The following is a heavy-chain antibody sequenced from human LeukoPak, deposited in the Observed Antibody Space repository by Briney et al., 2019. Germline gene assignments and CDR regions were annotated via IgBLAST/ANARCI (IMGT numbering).Heavy chain of an antibody. Sequence: GGSLRLSCAASGSTFSSYGMHCVRQAPGKGLEWVAVISYDGSNKYYADSVKGRFTISRDNSKNTLYLQMNSLRAEDTAVYYCAKGWEHQAPPDRPPLDYWGQGTLVTVSS. CDR1: GSTFSSYG. J-gene: IGHJ4*02. CDR2: ISYDGSNK. D-gene: IGHD1-26*01. V-gene: IGHV3-30*18. CDR3: AKGWEHQAPPDRPPLDY.